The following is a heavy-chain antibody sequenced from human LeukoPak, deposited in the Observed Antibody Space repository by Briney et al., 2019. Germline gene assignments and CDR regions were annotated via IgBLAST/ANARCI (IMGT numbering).Heavy chain of an antibody. CDR1: GFTFSSYA. J-gene: IGHJ4*02. CDR2: ISGSGGST. CDR3: AKDIDFIAAAVY. V-gene: IGHV3-23*01. D-gene: IGHD6-13*01. Sequence: GGSLRLSCAVSGFTFSSYAMSWVRQAPGKGLEWVSGISGSGGSTYYADSVKGRFTISRDNSKSTLYLQMNSLRAEDTAVYYCAKDIDFIAAAVYWGQGTLVTVSS.